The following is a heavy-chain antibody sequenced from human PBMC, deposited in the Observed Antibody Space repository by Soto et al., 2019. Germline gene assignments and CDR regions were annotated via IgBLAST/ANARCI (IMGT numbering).Heavy chain of an antibody. J-gene: IGHJ6*02. D-gene: IGHD3-22*01. CDR1: GGTLSNSA. CDR2: IMPVFGIV. CDR3: GTGRIVVVGSRAYYGMDV. V-gene: IGHV1-69*01. Sequence: QVQLAQSGAEVKKPGSSVKVSCKASGGTLSNSAFSWVRQAPGQGLEWMGGIMPVFGIVNYAQNFQDRVTITVDESTSTAYMELSSLRSEDTAVYYCGTGRIVVVGSRAYYGMDVWGQGTTVTVTS.